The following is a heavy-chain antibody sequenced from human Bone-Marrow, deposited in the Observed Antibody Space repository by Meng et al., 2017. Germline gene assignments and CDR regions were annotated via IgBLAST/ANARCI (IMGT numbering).Heavy chain of an antibody. CDR3: ARATQRGYTLRVGFDP. Sequence: QVQLQESGPGLVKPSETLSLTCTVSGDSISSDTWWSWVRQPPGKGLEWIGEIYHTGNANYNPSLKSRVTMSLDMSNNRFSLKLSSVTAADTAVYYCARATQRGYTLRVGFDPWGQGTLVTVSS. CDR1: GDSISSDTW. J-gene: IGHJ5*02. CDR2: IYHTGNA. V-gene: IGHV4-4*02. D-gene: IGHD5-18*01.